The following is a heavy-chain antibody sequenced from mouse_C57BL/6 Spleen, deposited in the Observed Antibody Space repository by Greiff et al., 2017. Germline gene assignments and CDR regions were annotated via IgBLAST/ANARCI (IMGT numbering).Heavy chain of an antibody. J-gene: IGHJ1*03. Sequence: QVQLQQSGAELARPGASVKLSCKASGYTFTSYGISWVKQRTGQGLEWIGEIYPRSGNPYYNEKFKGKATLTADKSSSTAYMELRSLTSEDSAVYFCARRGHYGSSNWYFDVWGTGTTVTVSS. CDR3: ARRGHYGSSNWYFDV. D-gene: IGHD1-1*01. CDR1: GYTFTSYG. CDR2: IYPRSGNP. V-gene: IGHV1-81*01.